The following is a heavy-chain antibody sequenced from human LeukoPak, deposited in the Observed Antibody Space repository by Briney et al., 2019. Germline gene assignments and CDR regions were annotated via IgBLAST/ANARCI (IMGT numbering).Heavy chain of an antibody. V-gene: IGHV4-39*07. CDR1: GGSISSSSYY. CDR2: IHYSGST. J-gene: IGHJ5*02. CDR3: AGDQLNYLRVDP. D-gene: IGHD3-10*02. Sequence: SETLSLTCTVSGGSISSSSYYWGWIRQPPGKGLEWIGSIHYSGSTYYNPTLKSRVTISVDTSKNQFSLKLSSVTAADTAVYYCAGDQLNYLRVDPWGQGTLVTVSS.